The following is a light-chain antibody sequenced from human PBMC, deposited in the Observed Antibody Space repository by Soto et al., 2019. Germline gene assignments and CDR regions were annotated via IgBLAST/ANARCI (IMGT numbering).Light chain of an antibody. J-gene: IGKJ1*01. Sequence: EIVLTQSPGTLSLSPGERATLSCRASQSVSSSYLAWYQQKPGQAPRLLIYGASSRATGIPDRFSGSGSATDFTLTISRLEPEDFAVYYCQQYRSSPPTFGQGTKVDIK. V-gene: IGKV3-20*01. CDR2: GAS. CDR1: QSVSSSY. CDR3: QQYRSSPPT.